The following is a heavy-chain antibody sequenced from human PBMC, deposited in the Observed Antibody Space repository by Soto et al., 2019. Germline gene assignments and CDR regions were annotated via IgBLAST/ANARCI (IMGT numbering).Heavy chain of an antibody. CDR1: GDSISSVGYY. CDR3: ARDRRGGATVTTFDY. D-gene: IGHD4-17*01. Sequence: QMQLQESGPGLVKPSQTLSLTCTVSGDSISSVGYYWSWIRHHPGKGLEWIGCIYYSGVPYYNPSLKSRTPIAVDTSKNQFSLKMTSVTAADTAVYYCARDRRGGATVTTFDYWGQGTLVTVSS. CDR2: IYYSGVP. V-gene: IGHV4-31*03. J-gene: IGHJ4*02.